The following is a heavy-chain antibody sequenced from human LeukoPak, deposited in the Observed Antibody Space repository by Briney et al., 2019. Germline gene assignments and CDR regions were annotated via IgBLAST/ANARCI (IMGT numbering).Heavy chain of an antibody. CDR3: AKDTVDSSGWDY. CDR2: ISYDGSNK. CDR1: GFTFSSYG. D-gene: IGHD3-22*01. J-gene: IGHJ4*02. Sequence: GGSLRLSCAASGFTFSSYGMHWVRQAPGKGLEWVAVISYDGSNKYYADSVKGRFTISRDNSKNTLYLQMNSLRAEDTAVYYCAKDTVDSSGWDYWGQGTLVTVSS. V-gene: IGHV3-30*18.